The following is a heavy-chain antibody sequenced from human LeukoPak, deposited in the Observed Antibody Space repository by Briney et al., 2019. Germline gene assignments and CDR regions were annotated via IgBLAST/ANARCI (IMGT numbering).Heavy chain of an antibody. Sequence: GGSLRLSCAASGFTFSSYGMHWVRQAPGKGLEWVAVISYDGSNKYYADSVKGRFTISRDNSKNTLYLQMNSLRAEDTAVYYCAKDPVYRVVGALFDYWGQGTLVTVSS. CDR3: AKDPVYRVVGALFDY. CDR2: ISYDGSNK. D-gene: IGHD1-26*01. V-gene: IGHV3-30*18. J-gene: IGHJ4*02. CDR1: GFTFSSYG.